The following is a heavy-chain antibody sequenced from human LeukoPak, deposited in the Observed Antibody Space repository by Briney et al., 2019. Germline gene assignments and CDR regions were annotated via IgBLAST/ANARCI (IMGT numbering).Heavy chain of an antibody. CDR2: ISSDGTRT. CDR3: AKSPYYHLFHYYMDV. Sequence: GGSLRLSCAASGLTFSRYWMHWIRQAPGNGLVWVSHISSDGTRTHYADSVKGRFTIYRDNANETLCLQMDSLKVEDTATYYCAKSPYYHLFHYYMDVWGKGTTVTVS. J-gene: IGHJ6*03. D-gene: IGHD3-22*01. CDR1: GLTFSRYW. V-gene: IGHV3-74*01.